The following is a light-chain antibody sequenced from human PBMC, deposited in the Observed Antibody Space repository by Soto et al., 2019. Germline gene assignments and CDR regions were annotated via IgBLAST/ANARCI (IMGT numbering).Light chain of an antibody. J-gene: IGKJ1*01. V-gene: IGKV1-5*03. CDR1: QSNSSW. Sequence: DIPMTQSPSSLSASVGDRVTITCRASQSNSSWLAWYQQKPGKAPKLLIYKASSLESGVPSRFSGSGSGTEFTLTISSLQPDDFATYYCQQYNSWWTFGQGTKVDI. CDR3: QQYNSWWT. CDR2: KAS.